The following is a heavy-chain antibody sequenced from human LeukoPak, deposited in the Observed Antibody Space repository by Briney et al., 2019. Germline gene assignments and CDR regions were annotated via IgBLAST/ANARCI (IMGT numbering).Heavy chain of an antibody. CDR1: GGSISSYY. V-gene: IGHV4-59*01. J-gene: IGHJ4*02. CDR2: IYYSGST. Sequence: PSETLSLTCTVSGGSISSYYWSWIRQPPGKGLEWIGYIYYSGSTNYNPSLKSRVTISVDTSKNQFSLKLSSATAADTAVYYCAREAAAGTIDYWGQGTLVTVSS. CDR3: AREAAAGTIDY. D-gene: IGHD6-13*01.